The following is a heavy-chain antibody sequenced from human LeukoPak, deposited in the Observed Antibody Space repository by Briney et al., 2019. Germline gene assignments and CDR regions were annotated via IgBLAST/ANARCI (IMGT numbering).Heavy chain of an antibody. CDR2: TYYGGST. J-gene: IGHJ5*02. V-gene: IGHV4-59*01. Sequence: SSETLSPTCTVSGGSISHYYWSWIRQPPKKGLEWIGYTYYGGSTKFNPSLKSQVAISVDTSKKQFSLNLTSVTAADTAVYYCARGPSVTSIGGPWGQGTLVTVSA. CDR1: GGSISHYY. CDR3: ARGPSVTSIGGP. D-gene: IGHD4-17*01.